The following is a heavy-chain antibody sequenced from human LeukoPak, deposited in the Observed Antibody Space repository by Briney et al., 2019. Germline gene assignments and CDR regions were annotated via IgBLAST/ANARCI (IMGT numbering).Heavy chain of an antibody. CDR3: AKYGGVRALDY. D-gene: IGHD3-10*01. CDR2: IYYTGTP. J-gene: IGHJ4*02. Sequence: SETLSLTCTVSGGSISSYYWSWLRQPPGKGLEWTGHIYYTGTPNYNPSLKSRVTLSVGSSKRQFSLKLRSVTAADTAVYYCAKYGGVRALDYWGQGTLVTVSS. CDR1: GGSISSYY. V-gene: IGHV4-59*01.